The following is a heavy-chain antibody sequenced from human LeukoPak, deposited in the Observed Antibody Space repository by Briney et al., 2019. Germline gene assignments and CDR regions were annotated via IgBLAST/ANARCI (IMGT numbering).Heavy chain of an antibody. J-gene: IGHJ4*02. CDR1: GFTFSSYA. V-gene: IGHV3-21*01. CDR2: ISSSSSSYI. D-gene: IGHD3-22*01. Sequence: GGSLRLSCAASGFTFSSYAMSWVRQAPGKGLEWVSSISSSSSSYIYYADSVEGRFTISRDNAKNSLYLQMNSLRAEDTAVYYCARAGITMIVPYDYWGQGTLVTVSS. CDR3: ARAGITMIVPYDY.